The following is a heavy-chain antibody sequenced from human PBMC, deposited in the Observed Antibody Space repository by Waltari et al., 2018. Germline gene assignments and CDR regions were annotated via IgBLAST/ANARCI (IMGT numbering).Heavy chain of an antibody. CDR3: ATEMSSSGWSGDDAFDI. V-gene: IGHV1-69-2*01. D-gene: IGHD6-19*01. Sequence: VQLVQSGAEVKKPGASVKVSCKASGYTFTGYYMHWVRQAPGQGLEWMGRVDPEDGETIYAEKFQGRVTITADTSTDTAYMELSSLRSEDTAVYYCATEMSSSGWSGDDAFDIWGQGTMVTVSS. J-gene: IGHJ3*02. CDR2: VDPEDGET. CDR1: GYTFTGYY.